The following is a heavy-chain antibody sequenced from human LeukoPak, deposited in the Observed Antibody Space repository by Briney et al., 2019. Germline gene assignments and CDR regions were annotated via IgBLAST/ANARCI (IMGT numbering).Heavy chain of an antibody. J-gene: IGHJ4*02. CDR2: IYYSGST. Sequence: KPSETLSLTCTVSGVSISSSSYYWGWIRQPPGKGLEWIGSIYYSGSTYYNPSLKSRVTISIDTSKNQFSLKLSSVTAADTAVYYCARVKGGSGYYDFDYWGQGTLVTVSS. CDR1: GVSISSSSYY. D-gene: IGHD3-22*01. V-gene: IGHV4-39*07. CDR3: ARVKGGSGYYDFDY.